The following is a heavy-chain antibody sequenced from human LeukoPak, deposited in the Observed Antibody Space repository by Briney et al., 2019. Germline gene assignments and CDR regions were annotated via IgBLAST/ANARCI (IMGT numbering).Heavy chain of an antibody. V-gene: IGHV5-51*01. J-gene: IGHJ4*02. CDR2: IYPGDSDT. CDR3: ARGGYQLLTGYFDY. Sequence: GASLKISCKGSGSSFTSYWIGGGRQMRGKGLEWMGIIYPGDSDTRYSPSFEGEVTISADKSISTAYLQWSSLKASDTAMYYCARGGYQLLTGYFDYWGPGTLVTVSS. D-gene: IGHD2-2*01. CDR1: GSSFTSYW.